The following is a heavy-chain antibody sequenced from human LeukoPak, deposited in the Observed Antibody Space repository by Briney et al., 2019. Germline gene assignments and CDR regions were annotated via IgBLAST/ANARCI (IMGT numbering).Heavy chain of an antibody. J-gene: IGHJ4*02. V-gene: IGHV3-49*04. CDR3: TEGYFDY. CDR2: IRSKAYGGTT. CDR1: AFTFSSYS. Sequence: GGSLRLSCAASAFTFSSYSMNWVRQAPGKGLEWVGFIRSKAYGGTTEYAASVKGRFTISRDDSKSIAYLQMNSLKTEDTAVYYCTEGYFDYWGQGTLVTVSS.